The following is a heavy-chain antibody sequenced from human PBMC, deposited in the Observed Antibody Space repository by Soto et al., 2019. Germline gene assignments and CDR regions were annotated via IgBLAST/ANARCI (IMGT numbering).Heavy chain of an antibody. D-gene: IGHD1-26*01. Sequence: EVQLLESGGGLVQPGGSLRLSCAASGFTFSSYAMRWVRQAPVKGLEWVSAISGSGGSTYYADSVKGRVTISRDNSKNTLYLQMNSLRAEDTAVYYCARRGSGSDYDYWGQGTLVTVSS. CDR2: ISGSGGST. CDR3: ARRGSGSDYDY. J-gene: IGHJ4*02. V-gene: IGHV3-23*01. CDR1: GFTFSSYA.